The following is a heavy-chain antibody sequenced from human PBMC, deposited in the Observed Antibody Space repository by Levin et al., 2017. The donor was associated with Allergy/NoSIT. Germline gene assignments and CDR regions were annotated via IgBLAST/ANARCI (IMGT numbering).Heavy chain of an antibody. Sequence: PSETLSLTCTVSGGSISSSSYYWGWIRQPPGKGLEWIGSIYYSGSTYYSPSLKSRITISVDTSKNQFSLKLSSVTAADTAVYYCARHRRRGFVATIPDNWFDPWGQGTLVTVSS. CDR3: ARHRRRGFVATIPDNWFDP. D-gene: IGHD5-12*01. CDR1: GGSISSSSYY. V-gene: IGHV4-39*01. CDR2: IYYSGST. J-gene: IGHJ5*02.